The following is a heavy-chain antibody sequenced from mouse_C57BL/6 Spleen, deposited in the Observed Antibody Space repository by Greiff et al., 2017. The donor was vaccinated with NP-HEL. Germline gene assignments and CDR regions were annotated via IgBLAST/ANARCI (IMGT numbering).Heavy chain of an antibody. CDR3: ARSSSRNWYFDV. CDR2: INPSTGGT. D-gene: IGHD1-1*01. CDR1: GYSFTGYY. Sequence: VQLQQSGPELVKPGASVKISCKASGYSFTGYYMNWVKQSPEKSLEWIGEINPSTGGTTYNQKFKAKATLTVDKSSSTAYMQLKSLTSEDSAVYYCARSSSRNWYFDVWGTGTTVTVSS. V-gene: IGHV1-42*01. J-gene: IGHJ1*03.